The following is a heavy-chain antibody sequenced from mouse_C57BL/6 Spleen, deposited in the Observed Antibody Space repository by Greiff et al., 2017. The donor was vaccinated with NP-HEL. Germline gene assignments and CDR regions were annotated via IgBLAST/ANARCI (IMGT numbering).Heavy chain of an antibody. D-gene: IGHD1-1*01. CDR3: ARPQSSDGWFAY. V-gene: IGHV1-50*01. CDR2: IDPSDSYT. Sequence: QVQLQQPGAELVKPGASVKLSCKASGYTFTSYWMQWVKQRPGQGLEWIGEIDPSDSYTNYNQKFKGKATLTVDTSSSTAYMQLSSLTSEDSAVYYCARPQSSDGWFAYWGQGTLVTVSA. CDR1: GYTFTSYW. J-gene: IGHJ3*01.